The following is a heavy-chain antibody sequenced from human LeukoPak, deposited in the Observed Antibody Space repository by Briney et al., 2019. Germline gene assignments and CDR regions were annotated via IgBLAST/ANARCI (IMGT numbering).Heavy chain of an antibody. CDR1: GFTFSSYA. Sequence: GGSLRLSCAASGFTFSSYAMNWVRQAPGKGLEWVSGISASSSIYYADSVKGRFTISRDNSKNTLYLQMNSLRAEDTAVYYCAKPSSGWYVRFDYWGQGTLVTVSS. CDR2: ISASSSI. J-gene: IGHJ4*02. V-gene: IGHV3-23*01. D-gene: IGHD6-19*01. CDR3: AKPSSGWYVRFDY.